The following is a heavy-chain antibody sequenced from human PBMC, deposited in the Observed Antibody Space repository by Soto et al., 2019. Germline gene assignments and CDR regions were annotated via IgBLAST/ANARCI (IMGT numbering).Heavy chain of an antibody. D-gene: IGHD2-2*01. CDR1: GYTFTTYG. CDR3: ARVKVPAAVLGAFDV. V-gene: IGHV1-18*01. Sequence: QAQLVQSGGEMKKAGASVKVSCKASGYTFTTYGITWVRQAPGQGLDWMGWINPLKGDTKSAANFQDRVTMTTDTSTRTAYMGLRSLRSDDTAVYYCARVKVPAAVLGAFDVWGQGTLVTVSS. J-gene: IGHJ3*01. CDR2: INPLKGDT.